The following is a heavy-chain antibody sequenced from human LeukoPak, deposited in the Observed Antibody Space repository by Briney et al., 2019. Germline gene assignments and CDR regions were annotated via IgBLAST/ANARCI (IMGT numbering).Heavy chain of an antibody. CDR1: GGSISSGGYY. V-gene: IGHV4-31*03. J-gene: IGHJ6*02. D-gene: IGHD6-13*01. CDR3: AKDSAYSSSWPPHYGMDV. Sequence: PSQTLSLTCTVSGGSISSGGYYWSWIRQHPGKGLEWIGYIYYSGSTYYNPSLKSRVTISVDTSKNQFSLKLSSVTAADTAVYYCAKDSAYSSSWPPHYGMDVWGQGTTVTVSS. CDR2: IYYSGST.